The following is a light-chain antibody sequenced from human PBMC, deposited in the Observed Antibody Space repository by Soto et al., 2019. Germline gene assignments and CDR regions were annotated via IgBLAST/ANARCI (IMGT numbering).Light chain of an antibody. CDR3: QQYGSSRT. CDR1: QSVSSSY. Sequence: EIVLTQSPGTLSLSPGERATLSCRASQSVSSSYLAWYQQKPGQAPRLLIYDASSRATGIPDRFSGSGSGTDFTLTISRLEPEYFAVYYFQQYGSSRTFGQGTKVEIK. V-gene: IGKV3-20*01. J-gene: IGKJ1*01. CDR2: DAS.